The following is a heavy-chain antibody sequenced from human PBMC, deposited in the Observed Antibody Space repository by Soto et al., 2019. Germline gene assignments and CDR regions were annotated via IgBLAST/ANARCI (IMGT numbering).Heavy chain of an antibody. CDR1: GFSLSTSGVG. CDR3: AHFTSESPSYSSGWYEAEYFQH. D-gene: IGHD6-19*01. CDR2: IYWDDDK. J-gene: IGHJ1*01. Sequence: QITLKESGPTLVKPTQTLTLTCTFSGFSLSTSGVGVGWIRQPPGKALEWLALIYWDDDKRYSPSLKSRLTITKDTSKNQVVLTMTNMDPVDTATYYCAHFTSESPSYSSGWYEAEYFQHWGQGTLVTVSS. V-gene: IGHV2-5*02.